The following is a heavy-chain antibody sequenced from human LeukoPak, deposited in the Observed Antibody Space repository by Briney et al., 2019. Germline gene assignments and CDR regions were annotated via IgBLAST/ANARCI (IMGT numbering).Heavy chain of an antibody. D-gene: IGHD1-26*01. CDR1: GFTVSVNY. CDR3: ARDHSADYSHAFDS. J-gene: IGHJ3*02. Sequence: GGSLRLSCAVSGFTVSVNYMTWVRQAPGRGLEWVSSMDFDGRISYPDSVKGRFSISRDHSKNTLYLQMNSLRAEDTAVYYCARDHSADYSHAFDSWDQGTVVTVSS. V-gene: IGHV3-66*01. CDR2: MDFDGRI.